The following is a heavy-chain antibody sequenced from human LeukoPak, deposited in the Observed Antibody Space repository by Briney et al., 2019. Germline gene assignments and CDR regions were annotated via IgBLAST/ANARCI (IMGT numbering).Heavy chain of an antibody. J-gene: IGHJ2*01. CDR2: IYSGGSGGST. V-gene: IGHV3-66*01. CDR3: AKTGDWYFDL. D-gene: IGHD7-27*01. Sequence: PGGSLRLSCAASGFTVSSNYMSRVRQAPGKGLEWVSVIYSGGSGGSTYYADSVKGRFTISRDNSKNTLYLQMDSLRAEDTAVYYCAKTGDWYFDLWGRGTLVTVSS. CDR1: GFTVSSNY.